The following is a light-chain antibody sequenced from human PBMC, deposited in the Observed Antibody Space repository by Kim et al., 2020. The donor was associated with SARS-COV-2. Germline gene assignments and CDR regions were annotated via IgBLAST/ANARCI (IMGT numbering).Light chain of an antibody. V-gene: IGLV9-49*01. Sequence: CTLSSGYSNYKVDWYQQRPGKGPRFVMRVGTGRIVGSKGDGIPDRFSVLGSGLNRYLTIKNIQEEDESDYHCGADHGSGSNFVYVFGTGTKVTVL. CDR2: VGTGRIVG. J-gene: IGLJ1*01. CDR1: SGYSNYK. CDR3: GADHGSGSNFVYV.